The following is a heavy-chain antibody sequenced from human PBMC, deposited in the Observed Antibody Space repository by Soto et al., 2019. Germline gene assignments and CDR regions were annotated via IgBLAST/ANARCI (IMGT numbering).Heavy chain of an antibody. J-gene: IGHJ4*02. D-gene: IGHD3-16*01. CDR1: GYTFTSYA. CDR3: ARGPVGDVYFFDY. V-gene: IGHV1-3*01. Sequence: ASVKVSCKASGYTFTSYAMHWVRQAPGQRLEWMGWINAGNGNTKYSQKFQGRVTITRDTSASTAYMELSSLRSEDTAVYYCARGPVGDVYFFDYWGQGTLVTVSS. CDR2: INAGNGNT.